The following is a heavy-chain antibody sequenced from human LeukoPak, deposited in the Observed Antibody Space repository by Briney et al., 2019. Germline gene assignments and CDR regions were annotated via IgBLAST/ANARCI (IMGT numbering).Heavy chain of an antibody. CDR2: IYYSGST. CDR3: ARSNYDFDY. D-gene: IGHD4-11*01. Sequence: PSETLSLTCTVSGGSISSSGYYWGWIRQPPGKGLEWIGSIYYSGSTYYNPSLKSRVTISEDTSKNQFSLKLSSVTAADTAVYYCARSNYDFDYWGQGTLVTVSS. V-gene: IGHV4-39*01. CDR1: GGSISSSGYY. J-gene: IGHJ4*02.